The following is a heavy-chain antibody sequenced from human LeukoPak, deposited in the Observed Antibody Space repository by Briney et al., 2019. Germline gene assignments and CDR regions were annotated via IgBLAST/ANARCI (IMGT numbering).Heavy chain of an antibody. CDR2: VSGRDDST. CDR3: VKWGDYDILTGYYDPDY. CDR1: GFTFSNYA. V-gene: IGHV3-23*01. Sequence: PGGSLRLSCVASGFTFSNYAMSWVRQAPGKGLEWVSAVSGRDDSTYYADSVKGRFTISRDTSKNTLYLQMNSLRAEDTAVYYCVKWGDYDILTGYYDPDYWGQGTLVTVSS. J-gene: IGHJ4*02. D-gene: IGHD3-9*01.